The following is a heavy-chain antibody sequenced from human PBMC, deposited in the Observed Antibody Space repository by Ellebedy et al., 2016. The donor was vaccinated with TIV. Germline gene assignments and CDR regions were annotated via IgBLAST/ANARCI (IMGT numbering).Heavy chain of an antibody. Sequence: PGGSLRLSCAASGFTFRSYGMHWVRQAPGKGLQWVAVIAYDGSNKNYEDSVKGRFTISRDKSKNTLYLQMNILRPEDTGVYYCARDRGGTAMVPWYYYGLDVWGQGTTNTVSS. V-gene: IGHV3-30*03. J-gene: IGHJ6*02. D-gene: IGHD5-18*01. CDR2: IAYDGSNK. CDR3: ARDRGGTAMVPWYYYGLDV. CDR1: GFTFRSYG.